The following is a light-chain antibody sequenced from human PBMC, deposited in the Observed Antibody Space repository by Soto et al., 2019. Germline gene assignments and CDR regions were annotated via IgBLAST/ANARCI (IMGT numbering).Light chain of an antibody. V-gene: IGLV2-14*03. CDR2: DIR. CDR1: ISDVGGYKY. J-gene: IGLJ1*01. CDR3: SSYTSSSTRV. Sequence: QSALTQPASVSGSPGQSITISCTGTISDVGGYKYVSWYQKHPGKAPKLMIYDIRNRPSVVSNRFSGSKSGNTASLTISGLQAEDEAIYYCSSYTSSSTRVFGTGTKLTVL.